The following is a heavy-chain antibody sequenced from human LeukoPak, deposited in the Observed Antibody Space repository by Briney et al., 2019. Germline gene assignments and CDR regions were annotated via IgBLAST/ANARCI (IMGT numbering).Heavy chain of an antibody. CDR2: INHNGNVN. V-gene: IGHV3-7*03. D-gene: IGHD6-19*01. CDR1: GFTFSSYW. Sequence: GGSLRLSCAASGFTFSSYWMNWARQAPGKGLEWVASINHNGNVNYYVDSVKGRFTISRDNAKNSLYLQMSNLRAEDTAVYFCAKSSGWYYFDYWGQGTLVTVSS. CDR3: AKSSGWYYFDY. J-gene: IGHJ4*02.